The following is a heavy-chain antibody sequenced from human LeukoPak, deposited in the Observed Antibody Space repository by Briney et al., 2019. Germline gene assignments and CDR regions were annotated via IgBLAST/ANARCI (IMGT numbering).Heavy chain of an antibody. V-gene: IGHV4-34*01. CDR1: GGSSSGYY. D-gene: IGHD6-19*01. J-gene: IGHJ4*02. CDR3: ARVRPPRPLYSSGWVDY. CDR2: INHSGST. Sequence: SETLSLTCAVYGGSSSGYYWSWIRQPPGKGLEWIGEINHSGSTNYNPSLKSRVTISVDTSKNQFSLKLSSVTAADTAVYYCARVRPPRPLYSSGWVDYWGQGTLVTVSS.